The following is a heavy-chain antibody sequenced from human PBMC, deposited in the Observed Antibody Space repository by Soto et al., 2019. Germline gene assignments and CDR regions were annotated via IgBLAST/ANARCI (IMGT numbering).Heavy chain of an antibody. V-gene: IGHV4-39*01. CDR3: ASTKYYDCWSGYYYYYYMDV. D-gene: IGHD3-3*01. Sequence: QLQLQESGPGLVKPSETLSLTCTVSGGSISSSSYYWGWIRQPPGKGLEWIGRIYYSGSTYYNTSLKIRVTMSVVPSKNQFSLRLSFVTAADTAVYYCASTKYYDCWSGYYYYYYMDVWGKGTTVTVSS. CDR2: IYYSGST. J-gene: IGHJ6*03. CDR1: GGSISSSSYY.